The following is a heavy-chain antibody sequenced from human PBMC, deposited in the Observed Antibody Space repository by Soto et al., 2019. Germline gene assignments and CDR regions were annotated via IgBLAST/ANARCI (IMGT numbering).Heavy chain of an antibody. CDR2: ISHSGTS. CDR1: GYSISSGYY. CDR3: AREGVYDSSGYFRFDP. J-gene: IGHJ5*02. D-gene: IGHD3-22*01. Sequence: SETLSLTCTVSGYSISSGYYWSWIRQTPGKGLEWIGSISHSGTSYYNPSLKSRVTISVDTSKNQFSLKLSSVTAADTAVYYCAREGVYDSSGYFRFDPWGQGTLVTVSS. V-gene: IGHV4-38-2*02.